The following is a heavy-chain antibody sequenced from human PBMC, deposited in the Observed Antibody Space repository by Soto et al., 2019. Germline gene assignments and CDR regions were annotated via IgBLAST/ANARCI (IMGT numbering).Heavy chain of an antibody. V-gene: IGHV3-30*04. Sequence: GGSLRLSCAASGFTFSRYAIHWVRKAPGKGLEWVAVISRDGTNKYYVDSVKGRFTISRDNSRNTLYLQMNSLRHEDAAVYYCARSRCGAVADSFDFWGQGTLVTVSS. CDR2: ISRDGTNK. J-gene: IGHJ4*02. D-gene: IGHD2-21*01. CDR1: GFTFSRYA. CDR3: ARSRCGAVADSFDF.